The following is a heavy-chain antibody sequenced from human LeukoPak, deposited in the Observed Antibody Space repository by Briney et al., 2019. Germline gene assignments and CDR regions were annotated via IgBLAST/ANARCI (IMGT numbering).Heavy chain of an antibody. CDR3: AKRGNVIRVVLIVGFHKAAYYIDY. CDR2: LREGGGST. Sequence: GGSLRLSCVGSGFSVSNMDMGWDRQAQGKGLEWVSSLREGGGSTNYADSVKGRFTISRDISINTVYLQMIRLIAEDAAVYFCAKRGNVIRVVLIVGFHKAAYYIDYWGQGTLVTVSS. D-gene: IGHD3-10*01. CDR1: GFSVSNMD. J-gene: IGHJ4*02. V-gene: IGHV3-23*01.